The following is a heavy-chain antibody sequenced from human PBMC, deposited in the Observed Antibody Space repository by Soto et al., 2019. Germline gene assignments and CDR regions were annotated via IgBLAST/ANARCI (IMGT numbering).Heavy chain of an antibody. V-gene: IGHV1-69*13. CDR1: GGTFSSYA. CDR3: ARDRVMVRGVIGYGMDV. Sequence: SVKVSCKASGGTFSSYAISWVRQAPGQGLEWMGGIIPIFGTANYAQKFQGRVTITADESTSTAYMELSSLRSEDTAVYYCARDRVMVRGVIGYGMDVWGQGTTVTVSS. J-gene: IGHJ6*02. CDR2: IIPIFGTA. D-gene: IGHD3-10*01.